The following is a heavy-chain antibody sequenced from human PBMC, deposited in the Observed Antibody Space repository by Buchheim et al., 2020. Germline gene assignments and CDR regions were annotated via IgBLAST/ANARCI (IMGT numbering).Heavy chain of an antibody. CDR1: GGSISSGGYS. V-gene: IGHV4-30-2*01. CDR2: IYHSGST. Sequence: QLQLQESGSGLVKPSQTLSLTCAVSGGSISSGGYSWSWIRQPPGKGLEWIGYIYHSGSTYYNPSLKSRVTISVDRSKNQFSLKLSYVTAADTAVYYCASGRGDFWSGYYYYGMDVWGQGTT. D-gene: IGHD3-3*01. J-gene: IGHJ6*02. CDR3: ASGRGDFWSGYYYYGMDV.